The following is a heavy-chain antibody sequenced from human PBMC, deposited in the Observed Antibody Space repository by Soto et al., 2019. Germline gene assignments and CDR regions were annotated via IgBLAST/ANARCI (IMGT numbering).Heavy chain of an antibody. D-gene: IGHD3-10*01. CDR1: GFTFSTYA. V-gene: IGHV3-23*01. CDR3: MNLYSYGSGSYYK. Sequence: EVQLLESGGGLVQPGGSLRLSCAASGFTFSTYAMSWVRQAPGKGLEWVSGMSGSGGSTYYADSAKGRFTISKDTSKNTLYLQMNSLRAEDTAVYYCMNLYSYGSGSYYKWGQGTLVTVS. J-gene: IGHJ4*02. CDR2: MSGSGGST.